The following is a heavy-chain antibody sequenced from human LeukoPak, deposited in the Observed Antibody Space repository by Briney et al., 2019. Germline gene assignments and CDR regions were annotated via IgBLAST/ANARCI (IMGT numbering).Heavy chain of an antibody. CDR3: AKGAAIGHYYYMDV. D-gene: IGHD6-25*01. Sequence: GRSLRLSCAASGFVFDDYTMYWGRQRPGKGLEWVSTISWNGDKTYYGDSVMGRFTISRDNSINSLFLQMNSLTNEDTALYYCAKGAAIGHYYYMDVWGRGTTVTVS. V-gene: IGHV3-43*01. J-gene: IGHJ6*03. CDR2: ISWNGDKT. CDR1: GFVFDDYT.